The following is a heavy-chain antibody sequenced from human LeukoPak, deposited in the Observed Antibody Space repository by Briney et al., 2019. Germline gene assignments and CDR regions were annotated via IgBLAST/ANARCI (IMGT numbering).Heavy chain of an antibody. Sequence: SVKVSCKASGGTFSSYAISWVRQAPGQGLEWMGGIIPIFGTANYAQKFQGRVTITADESTSTAYMELSSMRSEDTAVYYCARDPGWFGELFQPLDYWGQGTLVTVSS. D-gene: IGHD3-10*01. V-gene: IGHV1-69*01. CDR3: ARDPGWFGELFQPLDY. CDR2: IIPIFGTA. CDR1: GGTFSSYA. J-gene: IGHJ4*02.